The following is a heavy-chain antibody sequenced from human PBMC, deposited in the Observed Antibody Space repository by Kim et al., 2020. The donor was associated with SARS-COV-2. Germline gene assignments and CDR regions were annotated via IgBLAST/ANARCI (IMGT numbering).Heavy chain of an antibody. D-gene: IGHD3-10*01. Sequence: GGSLRLSCAASGFTFDDYAMHWVRKAPGKGLEWVSVISWNSGSIGYADSVMGRFTISRDNAKNYLYLQMNSLRAEDTALYYCAKDIRLFVIPMVRGVIERWFDRWRQG. CDR3: AKDIRLFVIPMVRGVIERWFDR. J-gene: IGHJ5*02. V-gene: IGHV3-9*01. CDR2: ISWNSGSI. CDR1: GFTFDDYA.